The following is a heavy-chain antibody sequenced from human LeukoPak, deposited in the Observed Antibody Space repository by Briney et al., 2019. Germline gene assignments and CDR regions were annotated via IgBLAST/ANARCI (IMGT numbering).Heavy chain of an antibody. V-gene: IGHV1-2*04. CDR2: INPNSGGT. CDR1: GYTFTGYY. CDR3: ARGESVIVIVPAAWLDY. Sequence: ASVKVSCKASGYTFTGYYMHWVRQAPGQGLEWMGWINPNSGGTNYAQKFQGWVTMTRDTSISTAYMELSRLRSDDTAVYYCARGESVIVIVPAAWLDYWGQGTLVTVSS. D-gene: IGHD2-2*01. J-gene: IGHJ5*01.